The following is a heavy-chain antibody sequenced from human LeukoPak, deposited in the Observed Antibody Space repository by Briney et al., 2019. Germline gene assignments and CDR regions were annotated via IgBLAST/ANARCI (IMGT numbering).Heavy chain of an antibody. CDR1: GFTFRSYW. CDR3: ARVEYSGWNLEY. Sequence: GGSLRLSCAVSGFTFRSYWMSWVRQAPGKGVEWVANINQGGSVQYYMDSVKGRFTISRDDAKNSLYVQMNSLRDEDTAVYCARVEYSGWNLEYWGQGTLVTVSS. J-gene: IGHJ4*02. V-gene: IGHV3-7*01. CDR2: INQGGSVQ. D-gene: IGHD5-12*01.